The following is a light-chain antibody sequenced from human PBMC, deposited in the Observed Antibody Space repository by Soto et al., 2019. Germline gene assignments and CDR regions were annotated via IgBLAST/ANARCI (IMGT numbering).Light chain of an antibody. CDR1: QSVSSSY. CDR2: GAS. J-gene: IGKJ5*01. Sequence: EIVLTQSPGTLSLSPAETATLSCRSIQSVSSSYLAWYQQKPGQAPRLLIYGASRRATGIPDRFSGSGSGTDFTLTISRLEPEDFAVYYCQQYGSSRSITFGQGTRLEIK. V-gene: IGKV3-20*01. CDR3: QQYGSSRSIT.